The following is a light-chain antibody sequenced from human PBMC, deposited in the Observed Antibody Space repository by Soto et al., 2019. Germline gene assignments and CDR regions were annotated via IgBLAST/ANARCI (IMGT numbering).Light chain of an antibody. CDR2: EVN. Sequence: QSALTQPASVSGSRGQSITISCTGTSSDVGNYNYVSWYQHHPGKAPKLMIYEVNYRPSGVSSRFSGSKSGNTASLTISGLQPEDEADYYCSSYTSTSTRVLGTGTKLTVL. CDR3: SSYTSTSTRV. J-gene: IGLJ1*01. CDR1: SSDVGNYNY. V-gene: IGLV2-14*01.